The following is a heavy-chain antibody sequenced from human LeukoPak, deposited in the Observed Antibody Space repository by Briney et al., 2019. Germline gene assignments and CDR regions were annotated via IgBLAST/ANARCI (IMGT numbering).Heavy chain of an antibody. CDR1: GGTFSSYA. CDR3: ARKPFGLGGLDY. V-gene: IGHV1-46*01. D-gene: IGHD3-16*01. CDR2: INPSGGST. J-gene: IGHJ4*02. Sequence: ASVKVSCKASGGTFSSYAISWVRQAPGQGLEWMGIINPSGGSTSYAQKFQGRVTMTRDTSTSTVYMEPSSLRSEDTAVYYCARKPFGLGGLDYWGQGTLVTVSS.